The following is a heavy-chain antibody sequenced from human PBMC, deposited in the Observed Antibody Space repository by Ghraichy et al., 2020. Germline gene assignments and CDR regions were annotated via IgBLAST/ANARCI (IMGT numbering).Heavy chain of an antibody. CDR3: ARGRTGDYDFWSGYYLSLPYYMDV. J-gene: IGHJ6*03. D-gene: IGHD3-3*01. Sequence: SETLSLTCAVYGGSFSGYYWSWIRQPPGKGLEWIGEINHSGSTNYNPSLKSRVTISVDTSKNQFSLKLSSVTAADTAVYYCARGRTGDYDFWSGYYLSLPYYMDVWGKGTTVTV. CDR2: INHSGST. V-gene: IGHV4-34*01. CDR1: GGSFSGYY.